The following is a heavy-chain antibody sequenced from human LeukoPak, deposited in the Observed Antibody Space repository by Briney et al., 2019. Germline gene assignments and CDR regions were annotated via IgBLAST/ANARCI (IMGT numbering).Heavy chain of an antibody. D-gene: IGHD1-26*01. J-gene: IGHJ4*02. V-gene: IGHV5-51*01. CDR3: ARGSIVGATRNYFDY. CDR2: IYPGDSDT. Sequence: GESLQISCKGSGYSVTNYWIGWVRQMPGKGLEWMGIIYPGDSDTRYSPSFQGQVTISADKSISTAYLQWSSLKASDTAMYYCARGSIVGATRNYFDYWGQGTQVAVSS. CDR1: GYSVTNYW.